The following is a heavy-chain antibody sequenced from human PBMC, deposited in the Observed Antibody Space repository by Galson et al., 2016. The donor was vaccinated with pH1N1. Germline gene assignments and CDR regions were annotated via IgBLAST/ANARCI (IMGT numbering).Heavy chain of an antibody. CDR1: GYRFSSSW. CDR3: ARQNDYGDYRGDAFDS. CDR2: IYLGGSQI. Sequence: QSGAEVKKPGESLKISCKGSGYRFSSSWIGWVRQMPGKGLEWMGIIYLGGSQIRHSPSFQGQVTISADKSINIVYLQWSSLKASDTAIYYCARQNDYGDYRGDAFDSWGQGTMVAVSS. J-gene: IGHJ3*02. D-gene: IGHD4-17*01. V-gene: IGHV5-51*01.